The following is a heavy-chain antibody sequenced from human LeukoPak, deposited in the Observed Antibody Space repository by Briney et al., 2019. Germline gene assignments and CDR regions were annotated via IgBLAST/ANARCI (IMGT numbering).Heavy chain of an antibody. CDR2: ISGSGGST. D-gene: IGHD2-15*01. J-gene: IGHJ6*03. Sequence: GGSLRLSCAASGFTFSSYAMSWVRQAPGKGLEWVSAISGSGGSTYYADSVKGRFTISRDNSKNTLYLQMNSLRAEDTAVYYCAKEVVVVVAATHYYMDVWGKGTTVTISS. CDR1: GFTFSSYA. CDR3: AKEVVVVVAATHYYMDV. V-gene: IGHV3-23*01.